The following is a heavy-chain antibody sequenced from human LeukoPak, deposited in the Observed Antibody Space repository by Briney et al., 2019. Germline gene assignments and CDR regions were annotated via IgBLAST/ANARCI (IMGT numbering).Heavy chain of an antibody. CDR2: IGAGASNE. CDR1: GFSGPSSA. D-gene: IGHD3-22*01. Sequence: GGSLTLSCTASGFSGPSSAMAWVRQAPGKGLEWVSHIGAGASNEYYADSVKGRFTISRDYSRKTVYLQMNSLRAEDTAVYYCAQSYDSGGYPLGDSWGQGTLVTVSS. J-gene: IGHJ4*02. CDR3: AQSYDSGGYPLGDS. V-gene: IGHV3-23*01.